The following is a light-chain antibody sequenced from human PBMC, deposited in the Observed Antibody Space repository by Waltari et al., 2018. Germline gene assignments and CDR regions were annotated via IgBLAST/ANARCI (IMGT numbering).Light chain of an antibody. CDR3: EAWDDSLNGFL. V-gene: IGLV1-44*01. CDR2: SNN. CDR1: NSNVGSNT. Sequence: QSVLTQQHSESGTHGQRVTISCSGSNSNVGSNTVNWYQQLPGTAPKLLIYSNNQRPSGVPARFSGSKSGTSASLAISGLQSEDETDYYCEAWDDSLNGFLFGGGTKVTVL. J-gene: IGLJ3*02.